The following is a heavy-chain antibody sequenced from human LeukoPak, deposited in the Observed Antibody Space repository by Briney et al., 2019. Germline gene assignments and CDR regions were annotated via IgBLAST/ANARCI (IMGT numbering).Heavy chain of an antibody. J-gene: IGHJ6*02. CDR1: GGSISSYY. Sequence: SETLSLTCTVSGGSISSYYWSWIRQPPGKGLEWIGYIYYSGSTNYNPSLKSRVTISVDTSKNQFSLKLSSLTAADRAVYYCARDPLYCSGGSCYYYGMDVWGQGTTVTVSS. CDR2: IYYSGST. D-gene: IGHD2-15*01. CDR3: ARDPLYCSGGSCYYYGMDV. V-gene: IGHV4-59*01.